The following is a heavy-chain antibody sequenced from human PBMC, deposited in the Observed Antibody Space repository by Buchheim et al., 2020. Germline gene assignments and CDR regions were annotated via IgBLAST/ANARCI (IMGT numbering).Heavy chain of an antibody. CDR2: IYYSGST. V-gene: IGHV4-30-4*01. CDR3: ARVLDLNRGDLEWLLYRVYSPNWFDP. J-gene: IGHJ5*02. CDR1: GGSISSGDYY. D-gene: IGHD3-3*01. Sequence: QVQLQESGPGLVKPSQTLSLTCTVSGGSISSGDYYWSWIRQPPGKGLEWIGYIYYSGSTYYNPSLKSRVTISVDTSKNQFSLKLSSVTAADTAVYYCARVLDLNRGDLEWLLYRVYSPNWFDPWGQGTL.